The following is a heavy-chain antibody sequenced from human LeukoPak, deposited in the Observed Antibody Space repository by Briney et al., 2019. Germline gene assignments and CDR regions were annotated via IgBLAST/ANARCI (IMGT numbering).Heavy chain of an antibody. Sequence: GGSLRLSCAASGFTFSSYAMHWVRQAPGKGLEWVAFIRYDGSNKYYADSVKGRFTISRDNSKNTLYLQMNSLRAEDTAVYYCAKDRSTVTTIGNFDYWGQGTLVTVSS. CDR2: IRYDGSNK. J-gene: IGHJ4*02. V-gene: IGHV3-30*02. CDR3: AKDRSTVTTIGNFDY. CDR1: GFTFSSYA. D-gene: IGHD4-11*01.